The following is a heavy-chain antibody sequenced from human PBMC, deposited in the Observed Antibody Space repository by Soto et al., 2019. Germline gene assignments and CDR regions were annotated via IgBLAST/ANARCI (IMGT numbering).Heavy chain of an antibody. CDR2: INPSGGST. D-gene: IGHD3-3*01. J-gene: IGHJ6*03. Sequence: ASVKVSCKASGNTFTSYYMHWVRQAPGQGLEWMGIINPSGGSTSYAQKFQGRVTMTRDTSTSTVYMELSSLRSEDTAVYYCARGSEAIFGVVITYYYYYYMDVWGKGTTVTVSS. V-gene: IGHV1-46*03. CDR1: GNTFTSYY. CDR3: ARGSEAIFGVVITYYYYYYMDV.